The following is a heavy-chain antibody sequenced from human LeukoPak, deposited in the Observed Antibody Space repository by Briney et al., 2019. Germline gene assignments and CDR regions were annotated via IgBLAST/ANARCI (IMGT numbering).Heavy chain of an antibody. Sequence: PSETLSLTCTVSGGSISSRSYYWGWIRQPPGKGLEWIGIIYYSGSTYSNPSLRSRVTISVDTSKDQFSLKLSSVTAADTAVYYCARTYYDILTGYNPYFDYWGQGILVTVSS. CDR3: ARTYYDILTGYNPYFDY. D-gene: IGHD3-9*01. CDR1: GGSISSRSYY. CDR2: IYYSGST. V-gene: IGHV4-39*01. J-gene: IGHJ4*02.